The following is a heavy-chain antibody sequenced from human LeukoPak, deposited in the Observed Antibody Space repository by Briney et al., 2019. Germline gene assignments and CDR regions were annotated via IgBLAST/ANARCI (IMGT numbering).Heavy chain of an antibody. CDR1: GYTFTSYF. D-gene: IGHD2-2*01. J-gene: IGHJ4*02. V-gene: IGHV1-46*01. CDR3: ATSRGYCSSTSCRDDYYFDY. Sequence: ASVKVSCKASGYTFTSYFMHWVRQAPGQGLEWMGLINPRGGSTRYAQKFQGRVTMTRDTSISTAYMELSRLRSDDTAVYYCATSRGYCSSTSCRDDYYFDYWGQGTLVTVSS. CDR2: INPRGGST.